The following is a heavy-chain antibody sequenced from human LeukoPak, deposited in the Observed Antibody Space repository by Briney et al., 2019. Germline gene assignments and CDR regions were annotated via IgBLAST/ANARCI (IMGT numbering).Heavy chain of an antibody. D-gene: IGHD1-14*01. V-gene: IGHV3-23*01. CDR3: AKDRGRIGYYGMDV. J-gene: IGHJ6*02. CDR1: GFTFSSYA. Sequence: GGSLRLSCAASGFTFSSYAMSWVRQAPGKGLEWVSVINGGGGTIYYTDSVKGRFTISRDNSKNSLYLQMNSLRTEDTALYYCAKDRGRIGYYGMDVWGQGTTVTVSS. CDR2: INGGGGTI.